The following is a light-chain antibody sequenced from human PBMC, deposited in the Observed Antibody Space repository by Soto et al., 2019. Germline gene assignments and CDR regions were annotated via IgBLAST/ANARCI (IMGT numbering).Light chain of an antibody. CDR1: SSDVGAYNY. Sequence: QSVLTQPASVSGSPGQSIAIPCSGTSSDVGAYNYVSWYQQHSGKAPKLMIYDVNYRPSGISDRFSASKSGNTATLTISRLQAEDEADYYCSSYTTSSSYVFGSGTKVTVL. CDR3: SSYTTSSSYV. CDR2: DVN. J-gene: IGLJ1*01. V-gene: IGLV2-14*01.